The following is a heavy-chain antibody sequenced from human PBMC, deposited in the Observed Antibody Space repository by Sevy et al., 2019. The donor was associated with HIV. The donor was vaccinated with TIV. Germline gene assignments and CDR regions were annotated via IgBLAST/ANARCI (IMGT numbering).Heavy chain of an antibody. CDR3: AGANPYFYYGMDV. J-gene: IGHJ6*02. CDR2: IYYSGST. V-gene: IGHV4-59*01. Sequence: SETLSLTCTVSGGSISSYYWSWIRQPPGKGLEWIGYIYYSGSTNYNPSLKSRVTISMDTSKNQFSLKLTSVTAADTAVYYCAGANPYFYYGMDVWGQGTTVTVSS. D-gene: IGHD3-10*01. CDR1: GGSISSYY.